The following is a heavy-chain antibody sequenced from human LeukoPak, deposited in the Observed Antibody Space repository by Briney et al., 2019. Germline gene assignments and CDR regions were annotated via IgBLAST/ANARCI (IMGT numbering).Heavy chain of an antibody. CDR2: IYYSGST. CDR1: GGSIRSSTYY. V-gene: IGHV4-39*01. D-gene: IGHD3-10*01. J-gene: IGHJ4*02. Sequence: SETLSLTCTVSGGSIRSSTYYWGWIRQPPGEGLEWIASIYYSGSTYYNPSLKSRVTISVDTSKNQFSLKLSSVTAADTAVYFCAKQGRGGFEYWGQGTMVTVSS. CDR3: AKQGRGGFEY.